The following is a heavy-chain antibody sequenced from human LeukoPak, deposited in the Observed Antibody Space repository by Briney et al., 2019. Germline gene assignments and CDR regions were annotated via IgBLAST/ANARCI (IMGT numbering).Heavy chain of an antibody. V-gene: IGHV4-59*01. J-gene: IGHJ5*02. Sequence: SGTLSLTCAVSGDSLTNDYWTWIRQPPGKGLEWVGFIHNNGNNKYNPSLKSRVTISVDTSKNQFSLKLSSVTAADTAVYYCARVPVGTIFGVVTPYNWFDPWGQGTLVTVSS. D-gene: IGHD3-3*01. CDR1: GDSLTNDY. CDR3: ARVPVGTIFGVVTPYNWFDP. CDR2: IHNNGNN.